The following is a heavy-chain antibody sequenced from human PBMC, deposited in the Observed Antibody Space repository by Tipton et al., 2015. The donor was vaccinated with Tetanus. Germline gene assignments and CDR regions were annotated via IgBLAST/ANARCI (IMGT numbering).Heavy chain of an antibody. D-gene: IGHD3-22*01. J-gene: IGHJ4*02. CDR3: AKDLGGYYDQRRYFDY. Sequence: RSLRLSCAASGFTFDDYAMHWVRQAPGKGLEWVSGISWNSGSIGYADSVKGRFTISRDNAKNSLYLQMNSLRAEDTALYYCAKDLGGYYDQRRYFDYWGQGTLVTVSS. CDR2: ISWNSGSI. V-gene: IGHV3-9*01. CDR1: GFTFDDYA.